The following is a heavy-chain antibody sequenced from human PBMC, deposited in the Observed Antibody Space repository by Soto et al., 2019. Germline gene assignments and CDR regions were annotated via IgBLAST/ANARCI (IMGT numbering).Heavy chain of an antibody. CDR2: IGTAGDT. J-gene: IGHJ3*02. Sequence: GGSLRLSCAASGFTFSSYDMRWVRQATGKGLEWVSAIGTAGDTYYPGSVKGRFTISRENAKNSLYPQMNSLRAEDTAVYYCARAQYYDILTGYYHDAFDIWGQGTMVTVS. CDR3: ARAQYYDILTGYYHDAFDI. D-gene: IGHD3-9*01. V-gene: IGHV3-13*01. CDR1: GFTFSSYD.